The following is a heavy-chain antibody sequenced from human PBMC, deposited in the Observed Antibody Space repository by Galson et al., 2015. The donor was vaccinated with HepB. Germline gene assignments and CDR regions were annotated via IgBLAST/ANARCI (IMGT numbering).Heavy chain of an antibody. J-gene: IGHJ6*02. CDR3: ARSDLTGGKWPYYYGMDV. CDR1: GYTFTSYD. V-gene: IGHV1-8*01. CDR2: MNPNSGNT. D-gene: IGHD4-23*01. Sequence: SVKVSCKASGYTFTSYDINWVRQATGQGLEWMGWMNPNSGNTGYAQKFQGRVTMTRNTSISTAYMELSSLRSEDTAVYYCARSDLTGGKWPYYYGMDVWGQGTTVTVSS.